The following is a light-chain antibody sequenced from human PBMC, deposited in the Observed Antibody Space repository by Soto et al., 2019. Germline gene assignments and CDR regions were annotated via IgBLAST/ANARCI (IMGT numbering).Light chain of an antibody. Sequence: EIVLTQSPGTLSLSPGESATLSCRASQSVSSSYLAWYQQKPGQAPRLLICGASTRATGIPDRFSGSGSGTDFTLTISRLEPEDFAVYYCQYYGQTVGKGTKVDIK. J-gene: IGKJ1*01. CDR2: GAS. V-gene: IGKV3-20*01. CDR1: QSVSSSY. CDR3: QYYGQT.